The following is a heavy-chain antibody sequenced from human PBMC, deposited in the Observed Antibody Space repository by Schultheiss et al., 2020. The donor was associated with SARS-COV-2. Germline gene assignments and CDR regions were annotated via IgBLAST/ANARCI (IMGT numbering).Heavy chain of an antibody. Sequence: SQTLSLTCTVSGGSISSSNWWSWIRQPPGKGLEWIGYIYYSGSTYYNPSLKSRVTISVDTSKNQFSLQLNSVTPEDTAVYYCATLRGYSYGYVYDMDVWGQGTTVTVSS. J-gene: IGHJ6*02. V-gene: IGHV4-28*01. CDR1: GGSISSSNW. CDR3: ATLRGYSYGYVYDMDV. D-gene: IGHD5-18*01. CDR2: IYYSGST.